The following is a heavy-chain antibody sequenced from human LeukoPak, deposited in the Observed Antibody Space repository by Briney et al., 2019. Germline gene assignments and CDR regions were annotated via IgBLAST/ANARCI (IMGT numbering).Heavy chain of an antibody. CDR3: ARRARYCSGGSCNYGVWFDP. CDR2: IYYSGST. D-gene: IGHD2-15*01. CDR1: GGSISSSSYY. Sequence: KPSETLSLTCTVSGGSISSSSYYWGWIRQPPGKGLESIGSIYYSGSTYYNPSLKSRVTISVDTSKNQFSLKLSSVTAADTAVYYCARRARYCSGGSCNYGVWFDPWGQGTLVTVSS. V-gene: IGHV4-39*01. J-gene: IGHJ5*02.